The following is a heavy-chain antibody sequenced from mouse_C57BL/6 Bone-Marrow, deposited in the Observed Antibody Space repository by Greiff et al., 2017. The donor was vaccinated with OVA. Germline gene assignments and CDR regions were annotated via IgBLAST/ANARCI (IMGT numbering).Heavy chain of an antibody. Sequence: EVKLMESGGGLVKPGGSLKLSCAASGFTFSSYAMSWVRQTPEKRLEWVATISDGGSYTYYPDNVKGRFTISRDNAKNNLYLQMSHLKSEDTAMYYCARGRSAYYRNSFFDYWGQGTTLTVSS. J-gene: IGHJ2*01. D-gene: IGHD2-5*01. V-gene: IGHV5-4*03. CDR3: ARGRSAYYRNSFFDY. CDR2: ISDGGSYT. CDR1: GFTFSSYA.